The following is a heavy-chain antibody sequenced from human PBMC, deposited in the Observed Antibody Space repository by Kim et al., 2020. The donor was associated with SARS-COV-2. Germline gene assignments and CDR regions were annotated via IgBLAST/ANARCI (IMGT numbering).Heavy chain of an antibody. J-gene: IGHJ4*02. CDR3: VKELGLWKTVNY. CDR1: GFTFNSYS. V-gene: IGHV3-23*01. D-gene: IGHD1-7*01. Sequence: GGSLRLSCAVSGFTFNSYSMSWVRQAPGKGLEWVSAINSGGNTYYADSVKGRFTISRDNYKNTLYLQMTSLSAEDTAVYFCVKELGLWKTVNYWGQGTLVTVSS. CDR2: INSGGNT.